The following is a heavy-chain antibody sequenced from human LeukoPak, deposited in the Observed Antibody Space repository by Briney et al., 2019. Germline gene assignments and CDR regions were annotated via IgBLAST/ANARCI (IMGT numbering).Heavy chain of an antibody. CDR3: ARSANSYDDFDY. D-gene: IGHD5-12*01. CDR2: TNPSGGST. J-gene: IGHJ4*02. Sequence: ASVKVSCKASGYTVTSYCIHWVRQAPGQGLEWMGITNPSGGSTSYAQNFQGRVTISVDTSKNQFSLKLNSVTAADTAVYFCARSANSYDDFDYWGQGSLVTVSS. V-gene: IGHV1-46*01. CDR1: GYTVTSYC.